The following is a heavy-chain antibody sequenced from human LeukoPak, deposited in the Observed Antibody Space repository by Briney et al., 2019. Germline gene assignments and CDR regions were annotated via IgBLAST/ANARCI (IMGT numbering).Heavy chain of an antibody. CDR3: ARVYGDYADAFDI. V-gene: IGHV4-31*03. Sequence: SQTLSLTCTVSGGSISSGGYYWSWIRQHPGKGLEWIGYIYYSGSTYYNPSLKSRVTISVDTSKNQFSLKLSSVTAADTAVYYCARVYGDYADAFDIWGQGTMVTVSS. CDR2: IYYSGST. J-gene: IGHJ3*02. D-gene: IGHD4-17*01. CDR1: GGSISSGGYY.